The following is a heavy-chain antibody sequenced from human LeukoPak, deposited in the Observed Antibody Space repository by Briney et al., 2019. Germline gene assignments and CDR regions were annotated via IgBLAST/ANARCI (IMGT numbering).Heavy chain of an antibody. CDR1: GGSISSGDYY. V-gene: IGHV4-30-4*01. CDR3: ARQGIKGDTAMP. CDR2: IYYSGST. J-gene: IGHJ5*02. D-gene: IGHD5-18*01. Sequence: PSETLSLTCTVSGGSISSGDYYWSWIRQPPGKGLEWIGYIYYSGSTYYNPSLKSRVTISVDTSKNQFSLKLSSVTAADTAVYYCARQGIKGDTAMPWGQGTLVTVSS.